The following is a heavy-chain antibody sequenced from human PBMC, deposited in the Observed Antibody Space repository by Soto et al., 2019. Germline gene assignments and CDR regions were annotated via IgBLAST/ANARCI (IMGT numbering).Heavy chain of an antibody. CDR2: IIPIFGTA. V-gene: IGHV1-69*13. J-gene: IGHJ6*02. CDR1: GGTFSSYA. D-gene: IGHD1-7*01. Sequence: GASVKVSCKASGGTFSSYAISWVRQAPGQGLEWMGGIIPIFGTANYAQKFQGRVTITADESTSTAYMELSSLRSEDTAVYYCARAPIYNWNYSGPYGMDVWGQGTTVTVSS. CDR3: ARAPIYNWNYSGPYGMDV.